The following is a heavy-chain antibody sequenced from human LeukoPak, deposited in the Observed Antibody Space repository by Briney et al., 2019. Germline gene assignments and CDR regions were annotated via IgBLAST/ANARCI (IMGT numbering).Heavy chain of an antibody. J-gene: IGHJ4*02. D-gene: IGHD6-13*01. CDR3: AREIAAAGTFDY. Sequence: SETLSLTCTVPGGSISSYYWSWIRQPPGKGLEWIGYIYYSGSTNYNPSLKSRVTISVDTSKNQFSLKLSSVTAADTAVYYCAREIAAAGTFDYWGQETLVTVSS. CDR1: GGSISSYY. CDR2: IYYSGST. V-gene: IGHV4-59*01.